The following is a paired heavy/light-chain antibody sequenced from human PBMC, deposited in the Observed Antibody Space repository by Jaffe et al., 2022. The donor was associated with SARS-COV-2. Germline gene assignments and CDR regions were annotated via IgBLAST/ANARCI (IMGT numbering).Light chain of an antibody. V-gene: IGKV3-15*01. CDR1: QSVSSN. J-gene: IGKJ1*01. CDR2: GAS. Sequence: EIVMTQSPATLSVSPGERATLSCRASQSVSSNLAWYQQKPGQAPRLLIYGASTRATGIPARFSGSGSGTEFTLTISSLQSEDFAVYYCQQYNNWPWGTFGQGTKVEIK. CDR3: QQYNNWPWGT.
Heavy chain of an antibody. CDR1: GFSLSTSGVG. J-gene: IGHJ6*03. Sequence: QITLKESGPTLVKPTQTLTLTCTFSGFSLSTSGVGVGWIRQPPGKALEWLALIYWDDDKRYSPSLKSRLTITKDTSKNQVVLTMTNMDPVDTATYYCAHSRIYDILTGYYLTTHYMDVWGKGTTVTVSS. CDR3: AHSRIYDILTGYYLTTHYMDV. D-gene: IGHD3-9*01. CDR2: IYWDDDK. V-gene: IGHV2-5*02.